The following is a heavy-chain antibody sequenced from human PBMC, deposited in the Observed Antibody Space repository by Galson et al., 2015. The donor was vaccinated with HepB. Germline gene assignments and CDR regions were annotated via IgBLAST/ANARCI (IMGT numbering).Heavy chain of an antibody. D-gene: IGHD5/OR15-5a*01. V-gene: IGHV4-34*01. CDR3: AREVPSAITEGYYYCGMDV. Sequence: ETLSLTCAVYGGSFRGYYWSWIRQPPGKGLEWIGEINHSGSTNYNPSLKSRVTISVDTSKNQFSLKLSSVTAADTAVYYCAREVPSAITEGYYYCGMDVWGQGTTVTVSS. CDR1: GGSFRGYY. J-gene: IGHJ6*02. CDR2: INHSGST.